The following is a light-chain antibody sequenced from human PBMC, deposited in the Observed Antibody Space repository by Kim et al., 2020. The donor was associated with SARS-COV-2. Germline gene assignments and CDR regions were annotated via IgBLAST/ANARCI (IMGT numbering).Light chain of an antibody. V-gene: IGLV3-1*01. CDR2: QDS. CDR1: KLGDNY. Sequence: VSPGQTARITCSGDKLGDNYACWYQQKPGRSPVLVIYQDSKRPSEIPGRFSGSNSGNTATLTISGTQAMDEADYYCQAWDSSTAVFGGGTQLTVL. J-gene: IGLJ3*02. CDR3: QAWDSSTAV.